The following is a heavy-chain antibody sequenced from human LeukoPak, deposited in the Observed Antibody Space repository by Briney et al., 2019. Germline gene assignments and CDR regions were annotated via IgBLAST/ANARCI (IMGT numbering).Heavy chain of an antibody. D-gene: IGHD6-19*01. CDR3: ARVSKGWYDAFDI. J-gene: IGHJ3*02. CDR2: INPNSGGT. CDR1: GYTFTGYY. V-gene: IGHV1-2*04. Sequence: ASVKVSCKASGYTFTGYYMHWVRQAPGQGLGWMGWINPNSGGTNYAQKFQGWVTMTRDTSISTAYMELSRLRSDDTAVYYCARVSKGWYDAFDIWGQGTMVTVSS.